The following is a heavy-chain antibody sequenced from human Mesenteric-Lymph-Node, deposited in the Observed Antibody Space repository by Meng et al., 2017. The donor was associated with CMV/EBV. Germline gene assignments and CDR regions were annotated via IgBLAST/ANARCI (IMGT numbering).Heavy chain of an antibody. J-gene: IGHJ5*02. CDR2: IITNLGIA. V-gene: IGHV1-69*02. CDR3: AGCRAAAGSRWFDP. CDR1: GCTFSSYT. Sequence: VPPVQLGAVVEKANPSEHLPCTASGCTFSSYTSSWVRQAPGQGLKWMGRIITNLGIASCAQECQGRGTITAEKATSTADMVLSSVRSGGTAVYYCAGCRAAAGSRWFDPWGQGTLVTVSS. D-gene: IGHD6-13*01.